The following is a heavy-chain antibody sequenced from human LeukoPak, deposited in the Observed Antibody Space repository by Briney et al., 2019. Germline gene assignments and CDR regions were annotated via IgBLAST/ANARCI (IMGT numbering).Heavy chain of an antibody. V-gene: IGHV3-23*01. CDR2: ISDSVTST. CDR1: GFTFSNYA. J-gene: IGHJ4*02. Sequence: PGGSLRLSCAASGFTFSNYAMTWVRQAPGKGLEWVSGISDSVTSTYYADSAKGRFTISRDNSKNTLYLQMNSLRAEDTAVYYCAKQIGGYNWNCFDSWGQGTLVTVSS. D-gene: IGHD5-24*01. CDR3: AKQIGGYNWNCFDS.